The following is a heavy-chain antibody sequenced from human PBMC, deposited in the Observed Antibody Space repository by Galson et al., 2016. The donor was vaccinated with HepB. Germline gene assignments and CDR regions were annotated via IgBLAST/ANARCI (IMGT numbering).Heavy chain of an antibody. V-gene: IGHV3-9*01. CDR2: ISWDSTSI. D-gene: IGHD3-10*01. CDR3: GKDFGGGGVTYVDS. J-gene: IGHJ4*02. Sequence: SLRLSCAASGFTFDDNAMHWVRQVPGKGLEWVSGISWDSTSIGYADSGKGRFTISRDNAKNSLYLQMNSLRPEDTALYYWGKDFGGGGVTYVDSWGQGTLVIVSS. CDR1: GFTFDDNA.